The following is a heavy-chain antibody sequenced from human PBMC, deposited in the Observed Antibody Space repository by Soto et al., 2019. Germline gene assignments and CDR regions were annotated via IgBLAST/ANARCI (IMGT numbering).Heavy chain of an antibody. Sequence: QVQLVQSGAEVKKPGASVKVSCKASGYTFTSYAMQWVRQAPGQRLEWMGWINAGNGNIKYSQKFQGRVTITRDTSASTAYMALSSLRSEDTTGYYCAGDLGGWTDYWGQGTLVTVSS. V-gene: IGHV1-3*01. CDR3: AGDLGGWTDY. J-gene: IGHJ4*02. D-gene: IGHD6-19*01. CDR2: INAGNGNI. CDR1: GYTFTSYA.